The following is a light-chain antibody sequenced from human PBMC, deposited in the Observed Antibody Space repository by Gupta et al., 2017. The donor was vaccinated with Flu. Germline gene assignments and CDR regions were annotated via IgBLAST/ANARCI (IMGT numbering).Light chain of an antibody. CDR3: LRAVAGDTPL. J-gene: IGLJ2*01. CDR2: STD. Sequence: QTVVTQEPSFSVSPGGTVTLTCCWSAGSVSSTSYPSWYQQTPAQPPRPLIYSTDGRATGVPERFSGTIRGNSAALTITGAQEEDESDYYCLRAVAGDTPLFGGGTKLTVL. V-gene: IGLV8-61*01. CDR1: AGSVSSTSY.